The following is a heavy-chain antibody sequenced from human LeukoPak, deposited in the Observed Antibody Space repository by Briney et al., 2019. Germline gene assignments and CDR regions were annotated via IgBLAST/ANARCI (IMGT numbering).Heavy chain of an antibody. J-gene: IGHJ6*03. CDR1: GFTFSSYW. CDR2: ISSSSSTI. CDR3: AKVGMVRYYYYYMDV. D-gene: IGHD3-3*01. Sequence: GGSLRLSCAASGFTFSSYWMTWVRQAPGKGLEWVSYISSSSSTIYYADSVKGRFTISRDNSKNTLYLQMNSLRAEDTAVYYCAKVGMVRYYYYYMDVWGKGTTVTISS. V-gene: IGHV3-48*01.